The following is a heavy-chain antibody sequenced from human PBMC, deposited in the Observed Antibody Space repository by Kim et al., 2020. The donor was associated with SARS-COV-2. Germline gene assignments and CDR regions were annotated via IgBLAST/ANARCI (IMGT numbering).Heavy chain of an antibody. D-gene: IGHD3-22*01. V-gene: IGHV3-15*01. CDR1: GFTFINAW. J-gene: IGHJ4*02. Sequence: GGSLRLSCVASGFTFINAWMSWVRQAPGKGLEWVGRIKNKADGGTTDYAAPVKGRFTISRDDSTSTLFLQMNSLKTEDTAEYYCITVVNYYIKYWGQGTLVTVSS. CDR3: ITVVNYYIKY. CDR2: IKNKADGGTT.